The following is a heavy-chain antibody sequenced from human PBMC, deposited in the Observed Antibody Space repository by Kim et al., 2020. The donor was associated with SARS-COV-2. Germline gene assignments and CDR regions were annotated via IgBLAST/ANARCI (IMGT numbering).Heavy chain of an antibody. Sequence: GGSLRLSCAASGFTFSSYAMSWVRQAPGKGLEWVSAISGSGGSTYYADSVKGRFTVSRDNSKNTLYLQMNSLRAEDTAVYYCAKDLNIVHAIVPIERWFGEPLGGPLDYWGQGTLVTVSS. D-gene: IGHD3-10*01. CDR1: GFTFSSYA. CDR3: AKDLNIVHAIVPIERWFGEPLGGPLDY. J-gene: IGHJ4*02. CDR2: ISGSGGST. V-gene: IGHV3-23*01.